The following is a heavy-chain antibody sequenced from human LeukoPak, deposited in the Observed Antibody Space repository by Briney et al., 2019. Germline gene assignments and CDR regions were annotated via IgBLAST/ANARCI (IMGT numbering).Heavy chain of an antibody. D-gene: IGHD6-13*01. V-gene: IGHV3-74*01. J-gene: IGHJ4*02. CDR3: VRAIQGIADF. CDR2: INGERNIT. CDR1: GFAFSNYW. Sequence: PGGSLRLSCAASGFAFSNYWMHWVRQPPGKGLVWVSRINGERNITTYADSVKGRFTISRDNAKSTLSLQMNGLTAADTATYYCVRAIQGIADFWGQGILVTVSS.